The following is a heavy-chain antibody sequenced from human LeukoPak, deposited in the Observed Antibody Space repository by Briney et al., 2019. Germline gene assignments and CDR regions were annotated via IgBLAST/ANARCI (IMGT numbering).Heavy chain of an antibody. Sequence: SETLSLTCTVSGGSISSYYWSWIRQPPGKGLEWIGYVYYSGSTNYNPSLKSRVTISVDTSRNQFSLKLSSVTAADTAVYYCARVGMDGYNSDYWGQGTLVTVSS. CDR3: ARVGMDGYNSDY. D-gene: IGHD5-12*01. J-gene: IGHJ4*02. V-gene: IGHV4-59*01. CDR2: VYYSGST. CDR1: GGSISSYY.